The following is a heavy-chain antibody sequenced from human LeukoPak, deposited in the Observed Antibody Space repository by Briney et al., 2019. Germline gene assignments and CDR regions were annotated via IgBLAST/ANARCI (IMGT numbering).Heavy chain of an antibody. V-gene: IGHV3-23*01. CDR2: ISGSGDST. J-gene: IGHJ6*03. Sequence: PGGSLRLSCAASGFTFTTYAMSWVRQAPGKGLEWVSTISGSGDSTYYADSVKGRFTISRDNSKNTLYLQMHSLRAEDTAVYYCAKSQAYWEVGDFWSGYYYYYYMDVWGKGTTVTVSS. CDR1: GFTFTTYA. CDR3: AKSQAYWEVGDFWSGYYYYYYMDV. D-gene: IGHD3-3*01.